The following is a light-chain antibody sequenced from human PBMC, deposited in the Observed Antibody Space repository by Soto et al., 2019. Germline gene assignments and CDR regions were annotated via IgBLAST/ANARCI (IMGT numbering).Light chain of an antibody. V-gene: IGKV1-5*03. J-gene: IGKJ1*01. CDR2: KAS. Sequence: DIQMTQSPSTLSASVGDRVTITCRASQSISNRLAWYQQTPGKAPKLLIFKASTSQSGVPSNFGGSGSGTEFTLTISSLQPGDFATYYCQQLWTFGRGTKVDIK. CDR1: QSISNR. CDR3: QQLWT.